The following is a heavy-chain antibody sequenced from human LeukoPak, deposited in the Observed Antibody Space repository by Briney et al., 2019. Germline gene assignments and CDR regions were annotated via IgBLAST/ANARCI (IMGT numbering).Heavy chain of an antibody. J-gene: IGHJ4*02. CDR2: FSSTRGYI. CDR1: GLTFGSFI. Sequence: PGGSLRPPVEPPGLTFGSFIMNWFRQAQGKGRGGASSFSSTRGYINYADSVKGRFTISRDNAKNSLYLQMNSLRAEDTAVYYCARDLWFWSGHPQDLIVGDDYWGQGTLVTVSS. CDR3: ARDLWFWSGHPQDLIVGDDY. D-gene: IGHD3-3*01. V-gene: IGHV3-21*01.